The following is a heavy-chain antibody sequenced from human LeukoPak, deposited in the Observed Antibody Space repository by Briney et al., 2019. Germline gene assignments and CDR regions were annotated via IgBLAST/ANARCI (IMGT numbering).Heavy chain of an antibody. CDR1: GYTFTGYY. Sequence: GASVKVSCKASGYTFTGYYMHWVRQAPGQGLEWMGWINPNSGGTNYAQKFQGWVTMTRDTSISTAYMELSRLRSDDTAVYYCAKTGAANWGGWYFDLWGRGTLVTVSS. D-gene: IGHD7-27*01. CDR3: AKTGAANWGGWYFDL. CDR2: INPNSGGT. J-gene: IGHJ2*01. V-gene: IGHV1-2*04.